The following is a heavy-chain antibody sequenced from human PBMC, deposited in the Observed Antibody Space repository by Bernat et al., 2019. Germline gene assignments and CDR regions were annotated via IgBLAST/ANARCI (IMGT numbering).Heavy chain of an antibody. Sequence: QVQLVQSGAEVKKPGASVKVSCKASGYMFTRYDISWVRQAPGQGLEWMGRISLYNGDTKYAQKFQGRATMTTDTSTRTAYLELRNLKSDDTAVYYCARDRVSCQDFWGQGTLVTVSS. D-gene: IGHD2-2*01. CDR2: ISLYNGDT. CDR3: ARDRVSCQDF. J-gene: IGHJ4*02. CDR1: GYMFTRYD. V-gene: IGHV1-18*01.